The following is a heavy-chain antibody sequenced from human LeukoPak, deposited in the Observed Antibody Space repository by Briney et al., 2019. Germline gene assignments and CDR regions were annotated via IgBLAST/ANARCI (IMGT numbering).Heavy chain of an antibody. CDR3: ATEGTDGRGSFGWFDS. D-gene: IGHD3-10*01. V-gene: IGHV3-7*01. CDR1: GFTFSDYW. J-gene: IGHJ5*01. CDR2: IKEDGSVK. Sequence: GGSLRLSCVASGFTFSDYWMTWVRQAPGKGLEWVANIKEDGSVKYYVDSVKGRFTISRDNAKNSLYPQLNSLRVEDTAVYYCATEGTDGRGSFGWFDSWGQGTLVTVSS.